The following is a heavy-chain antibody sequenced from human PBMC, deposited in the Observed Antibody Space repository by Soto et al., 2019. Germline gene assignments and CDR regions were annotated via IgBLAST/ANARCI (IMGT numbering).Heavy chain of an antibody. CDR2: IFHSGNA. CDR1: GGSIRNVY. D-gene: IGHD2-15*01. V-gene: IGHV4-59*12. J-gene: IGHJ4*01. Sequence: SETLSLTCTVSGGSIRNVYWSWIRQAPGKGLEWIGFIFHSGNAKYNPSLKSRVTISVDTSKNQFSLSLDSVTAADTAVYFCARAHAPTLPFDYWGQGTLVTSPQ. CDR3: ARAHAPTLPFDY.